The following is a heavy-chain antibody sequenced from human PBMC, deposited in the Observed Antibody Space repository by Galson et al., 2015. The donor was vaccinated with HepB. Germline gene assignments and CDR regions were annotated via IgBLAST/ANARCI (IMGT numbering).Heavy chain of an antibody. CDR2: IIPIFGTA. CDR3: ARPRTGYSSGWYSDFDY. Sequence: SVKVSCKASGGTFSSYALSWVRQAPGQGLEWMGGIIPIFGTANYAQKFQGRVTITADESTSTAYMELSSLRSEDTAVYYCARPRTGYSSGWYSDFDYWGQGALVTVSS. CDR1: GGTFSSYA. D-gene: IGHD6-19*01. V-gene: IGHV1-69*13. J-gene: IGHJ4*02.